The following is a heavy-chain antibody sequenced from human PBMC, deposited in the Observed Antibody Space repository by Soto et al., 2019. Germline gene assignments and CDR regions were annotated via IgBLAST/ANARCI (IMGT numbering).Heavy chain of an antibody. CDR3: AREAPTRIAVAATGHSDY. J-gene: IGHJ4*02. Sequence: GGSLRLSCAASGFTVSSNYMSWVRQAPGKGLEWVSVIYSGGSTYYADSVKGRFTISRHNSKNTLYLQMNSLRAEDAAVYYCAREAPTRIAVAATGHSDYWGQGTLVTVSS. CDR1: GFTVSSNY. CDR2: IYSGGST. V-gene: IGHV3-53*04. D-gene: IGHD6-19*01.